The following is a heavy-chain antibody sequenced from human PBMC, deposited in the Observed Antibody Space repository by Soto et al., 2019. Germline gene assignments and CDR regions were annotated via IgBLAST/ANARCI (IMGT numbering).Heavy chain of an antibody. CDR2: IYPGDSDT. J-gene: IGHJ6*03. Sequence: YCGRWMSKLPGKGLEWMGIIYPGDSDTRYSPSFQGHVTITVDKSTSTAYLQWNTLKASDTAMYYCARDISNFRYYYPAMDVWGNRTTVPVSS. CDR1: YC. D-gene: IGHD4-4*01. CDR3: ARDISNFRYYYPAMDV. V-gene: IGHV5-51*01.